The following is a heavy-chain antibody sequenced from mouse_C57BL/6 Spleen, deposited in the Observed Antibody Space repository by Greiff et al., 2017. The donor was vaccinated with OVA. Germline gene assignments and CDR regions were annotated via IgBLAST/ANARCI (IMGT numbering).Heavy chain of an antibody. J-gene: IGHJ1*03. Sequence: VQLQQSGPELVKPGASVKIPCKASGYTFTDYNMDWVKQSHGKSLEWIGDINPNNGGTIYNQKFKGKATLTVDTSSSTAYMELRSLTSEDTAVYYCARPYYGYDDGWYFDVWGTGTTVTVSS. D-gene: IGHD2-9*01. CDR3: ARPYYGYDDGWYFDV. CDR1: GYTFTDYN. V-gene: IGHV1-18*01. CDR2: INPNNGGT.